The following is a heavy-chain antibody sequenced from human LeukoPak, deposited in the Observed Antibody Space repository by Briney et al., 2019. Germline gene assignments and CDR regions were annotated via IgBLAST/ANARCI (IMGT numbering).Heavy chain of an antibody. CDR2: ISSSSSYI. CDR3: ARDNYYYVWGRRGYFDY. J-gene: IGHJ4*02. Sequence: GGSLRLSCAASGFTFSSHSMNWVRQAPGKGLEWVSSISSSSSYIYYADSVKGRFTISRDNVKNSLYLQMNSLRAEDTAVYYCARDNYYYVWGRRGYFDYWGQGTLVTVSS. V-gene: IGHV3-21*01. D-gene: IGHD3-16*01. CDR1: GFTFSSHS.